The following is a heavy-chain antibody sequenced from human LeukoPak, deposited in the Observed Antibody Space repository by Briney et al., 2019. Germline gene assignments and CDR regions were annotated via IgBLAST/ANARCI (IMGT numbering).Heavy chain of an antibody. CDR2: IYYSGST. Sequence: SETLSLTCTVSGGSISSSSYYWGWIRQPPGKGLEWIGSIYYSGSTYYNPSLKSRVTISVDTSKNQFSLKLSSVTAADTAVYYCARHADYYGSGSYAWGQGTLVTVSS. V-gene: IGHV4-39*01. J-gene: IGHJ5*02. CDR1: GGSISSSSYY. CDR3: ARHADYYGSGSYA. D-gene: IGHD3-10*01.